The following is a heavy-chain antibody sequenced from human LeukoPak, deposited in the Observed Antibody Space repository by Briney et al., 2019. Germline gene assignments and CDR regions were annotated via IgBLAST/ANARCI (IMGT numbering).Heavy chain of an antibody. CDR3: ASAYPIYDSSGYPPFY. CDR2: IYSGGST. Sequence: GSLRLSCAASGFTVSSNYMSWVRQAPGKGLEWVSVIYSGGSTYNADSVKGRFTISRDNSKNTLYLQMNSVRAEDTALYYCASAYPIYDSSGYPPFYWGQGALVTVSS. CDR1: GFTVSSNY. J-gene: IGHJ4*02. D-gene: IGHD3-22*01. V-gene: IGHV3-53*01.